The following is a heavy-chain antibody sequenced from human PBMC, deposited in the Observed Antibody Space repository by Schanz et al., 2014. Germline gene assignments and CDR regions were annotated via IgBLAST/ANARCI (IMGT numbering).Heavy chain of an antibody. CDR3: ARDGGRDGYNLAFXV. D-gene: IGHD5-12*01. Sequence: EVQLVESGGGLIQPGGSLRLSCAVSGFTVNTNYMSWVRQAPGKGLEWISSMYINSGSTQYADSVKGRFIISRDSSKNPLFLQMNSLRAEAPALYFCARDGGRDGYNLAFXVWGQGTLVTVSS. CDR2: MYINSGST. CDR1: GFTVNTNY. J-gene: IGHJ3*01. V-gene: IGHV3-53*01.